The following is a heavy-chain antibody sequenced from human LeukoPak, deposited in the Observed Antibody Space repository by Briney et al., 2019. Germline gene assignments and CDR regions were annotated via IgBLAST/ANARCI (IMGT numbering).Heavy chain of an antibody. Sequence: PSETLSLTCTVSGGSIISYFWSRIRQPPGKGPEWIGYIFDSGTTNYNPSTNYNPSLKSRVTVSLDTSKNHFSLKLSSVTAEDTAVYYCASDFLDWGQGTLVTVSS. CDR1: GGSIISYF. CDR3: ASDFLD. J-gene: IGHJ4*02. CDR2: IFDSGTTNYNPST. V-gene: IGHV4-59*01.